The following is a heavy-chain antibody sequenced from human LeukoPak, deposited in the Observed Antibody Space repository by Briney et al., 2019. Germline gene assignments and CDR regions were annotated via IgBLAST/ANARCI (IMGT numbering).Heavy chain of an antibody. D-gene: IGHD3-10*01. CDR2: IYHSGST. V-gene: IGHV4-30-2*01. CDR1: GGSISSGGYS. Sequence: SETLSLTCAVSGGSISSGGYSWSWIRQPPGKGLEWIGYIYHSGSTYYNPSLKSRATISVDRSKNQFSLKLSSVTAADTAVYYCARGRVMVRGITTPDYWGQGTLVTVSS. CDR3: ARGRVMVRGITTPDY. J-gene: IGHJ4*02.